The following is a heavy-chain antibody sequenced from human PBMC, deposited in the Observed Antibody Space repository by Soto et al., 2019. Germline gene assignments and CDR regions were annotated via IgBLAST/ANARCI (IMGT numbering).Heavy chain of an antibody. J-gene: IGHJ4*02. CDR2: ISSEGSNK. D-gene: IGHD5-12*01. CDR3: ARGSGYAFFNY. V-gene: IGHV3-30-3*01. Sequence: PGGSLRLSCAASEFTFSNYILHWVRQAPGKGLEWVAIISSEGSNKYFADSVKGRFTISRDNSKNTLYLQMNRLRVEDTAIYYCARGSGYAFFNYCGQGTRVTVSS. CDR1: EFTFSNYI.